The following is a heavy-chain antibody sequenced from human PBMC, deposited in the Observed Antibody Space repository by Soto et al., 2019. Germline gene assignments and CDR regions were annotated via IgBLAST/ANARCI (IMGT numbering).Heavy chain of an antibody. V-gene: IGHV3-23*01. CDR2: ISAGGDGT. CDR1: GFPFGNYH. Sequence: QSGGSLRLSCEASGFPFGNYHMSWVRQAPGKGLEWAAGISAGGDGTTYADSVKGRFTISRDNSRNTLYLQMNSLRVDDTALYYCAKEPRLQLAYWGQGTLVTVSS. J-gene: IGHJ4*01. D-gene: IGHD1-1*01. CDR3: AKEPRLQLAY.